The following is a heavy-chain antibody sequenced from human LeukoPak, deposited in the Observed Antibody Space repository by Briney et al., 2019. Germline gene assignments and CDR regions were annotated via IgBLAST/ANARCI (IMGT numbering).Heavy chain of an antibody. CDR3: AKDGGEYYDILTGYYPRLYYMDV. J-gene: IGHJ6*03. V-gene: IGHV3-23*01. Sequence: GGSLRLSCTASGFTFSTYGMSWVRQAPGKGLEWVSAISGSGGSTCYADSVKGRFTISRDNSKNTLYLQMNSLRAEDTAVYYCAKDGGEYYDILTGYYPRLYYMDVWGKGTTVTISS. CDR2: ISGSGGST. CDR1: GFTFSTYG. D-gene: IGHD3-9*01.